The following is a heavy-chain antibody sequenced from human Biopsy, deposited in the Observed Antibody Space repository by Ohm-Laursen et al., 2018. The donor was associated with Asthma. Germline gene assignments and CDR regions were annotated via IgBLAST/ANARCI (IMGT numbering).Heavy chain of an antibody. CDR2: ISYDGFNK. J-gene: IGHJ1*01. V-gene: IGHV3-30*03. D-gene: IGHD3-3*02. Sequence: SLRLSCAASGFTFSTYGMHWVRQAPGKGLEWVAVISYDGFNKDYGDSVKGRFTISRGNAKNSLYLQMNSLRAEDTAVYYCARTFHFWSPYHAEHYQLWGQGTLVTVSS. CDR1: GFTFSTYG. CDR3: ARTFHFWSPYHAEHYQL.